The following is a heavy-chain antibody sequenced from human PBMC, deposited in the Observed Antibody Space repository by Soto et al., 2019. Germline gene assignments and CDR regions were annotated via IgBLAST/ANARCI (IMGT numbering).Heavy chain of an antibody. D-gene: IGHD2-8*01. V-gene: IGHV1-69*01. J-gene: IGHJ5*02. CDR1: GGTFVSSA. CDR2: IIPILGST. Sequence: QVQLLQSGAELREPGSSVRVSCTPSGGTFVSSAFAWVRQAPGGKIEWMGGIIPILGSTKYAEKCLGRLTIRADDSSRRAYLELSSLTFDDTAVYFCAKKNPHGDSNRAWLDPWGQGTLVTVST. CDR3: AKKNPHGDSNRAWLDP.